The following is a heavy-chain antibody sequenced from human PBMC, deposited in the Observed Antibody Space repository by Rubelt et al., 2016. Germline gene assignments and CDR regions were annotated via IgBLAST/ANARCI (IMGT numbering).Heavy chain of an antibody. CDR1: GFTFSNAW. CDR3: ARVRGYSGYDLGY. D-gene: IGHD5-12*01. CDR2: ISSSSSYI. J-gene: IGHJ4*02. Sequence: EVQLVESGGGLVKPGGSLRLSCAASGFTFSNAWMNWVRQAPGKGLEWVSSISSSSSYIYYADSVKGRFTISRDNAKNSLYLQMNSLRAEDTAVYYCARVRGYSGYDLGYWGQGTLVTVSS. V-gene: IGHV3-21*01.